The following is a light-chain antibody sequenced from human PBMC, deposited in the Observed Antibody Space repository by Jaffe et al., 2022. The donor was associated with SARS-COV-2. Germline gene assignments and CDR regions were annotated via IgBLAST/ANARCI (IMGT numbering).Light chain of an antibody. V-gene: IGLV2-14*03. CDR2: DVS. CDR3: SSYTSSSTLVL. CDR1: SSDVGGYNY. Sequence: QSALTQPASVSGSPGQSIAISCTGTSSDVGGYNYVSWYQLHPDKAPKLMIFDVSNRPSGVSNRFSGSKSGNTASLTISGLQAEDEADYYCSSYTSSSTLVLFGGGTKLTVL. J-gene: IGLJ2*01.